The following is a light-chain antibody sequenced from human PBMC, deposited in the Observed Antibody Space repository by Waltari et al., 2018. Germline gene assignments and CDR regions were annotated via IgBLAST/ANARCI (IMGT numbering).Light chain of an antibody. Sequence: QSVLTQPPSASETPGQRVTISCSGSNSNLGSNYLYWYQQLPGTAPKLLIYRNNQRPSGVPDRFSASKSATSASLAIDGLRSEDEAVYYCASWDDSHYVFGPGTQVTVL. CDR1: NSNLGSNY. J-gene: IGLJ1*01. CDR2: RNN. V-gene: IGLV1-47*01. CDR3: ASWDDSHYV.